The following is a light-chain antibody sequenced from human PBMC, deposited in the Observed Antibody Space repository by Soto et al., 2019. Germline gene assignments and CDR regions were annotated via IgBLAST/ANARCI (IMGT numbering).Light chain of an antibody. CDR1: SSDIGDYNS. Sequence: QSALTQPASVSASPGQSITISCTGTSSDIGDYNSVSWYQQHPGKAPQLMIYDVSYRPSGISSRFSGSKSGNTASLTISGLQAEDEADYYCTSYTSARIRVFGGGTKLTVL. CDR3: TSYTSARIRV. V-gene: IGLV2-14*01. CDR2: DVS. J-gene: IGLJ2*01.